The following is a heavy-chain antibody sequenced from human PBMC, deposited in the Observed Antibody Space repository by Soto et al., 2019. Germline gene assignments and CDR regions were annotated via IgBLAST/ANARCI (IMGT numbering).Heavy chain of an antibody. J-gene: IGHJ4*02. CDR1: GDSISSSKW. V-gene: IGHV4-4*02. Sequence: SETLSLTCAVSGDSISSSKWWSWVRQPPGKGLEWIGEIYHSGSTNYNPSLKSRVIISVDKSKNQFSLKLSSVTDADTAVYYCARGGWRHIDYWGQGTLVTVSS. CDR2: IYHSGST. CDR3: ARGGWRHIDY. D-gene: IGHD3-3*01.